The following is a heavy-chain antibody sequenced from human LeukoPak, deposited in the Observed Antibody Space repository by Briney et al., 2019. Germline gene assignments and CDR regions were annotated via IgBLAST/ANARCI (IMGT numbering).Heavy chain of an antibody. Sequence: GGSLRLSCAASGFTFNTYEMNWVRQAPGKGLEWVSYIRGGGETRYYADSVKGRFTISRDNGKNSLYLQMNSLRVEDTAVYYCARDANGGNVPFDYWGLGTPVTVSS. CDR3: ARDANGGNVPFDY. J-gene: IGHJ4*02. CDR2: IRGGGETR. V-gene: IGHV3-48*03. D-gene: IGHD4-23*01. CDR1: GFTFNTYE.